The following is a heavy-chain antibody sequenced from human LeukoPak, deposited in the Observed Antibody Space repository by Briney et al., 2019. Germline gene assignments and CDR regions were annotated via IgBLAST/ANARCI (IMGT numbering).Heavy chain of an antibody. J-gene: IGHJ4*02. CDR3: ARKANPFDY. CDR2: ISSSGSTI. V-gene: IGHV3-48*03. CDR1: GFTFSSYE. Sequence: GGSLRLSCAASGFTFSSYEMNWVRQAPGKGLEWVSYISSSGSTIYYADSVKGRFTISRDNAKNSLYLQMNSLRAADTAVYYCARKANPFDYWGQGTLVTVSS.